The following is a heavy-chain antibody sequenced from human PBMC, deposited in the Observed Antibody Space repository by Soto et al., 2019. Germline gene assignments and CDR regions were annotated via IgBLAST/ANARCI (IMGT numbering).Heavy chain of an antibody. Sequence: GASVKVSGKASGCPFSSHTFSWVRQAPGQVLEWMGGIIPVYGTTKYTQKFQGRVTITADKSTNTVFMELSSLRSDDSAVYYCAKEGIGYNYGPCYYFDYWGQGTLVTVSS. CDR1: GCPFSSHT. D-gene: IGHD5-12*01. CDR2: IIPVYGTT. J-gene: IGHJ4*02. CDR3: AKEGIGYNYGPCYYFDY. V-gene: IGHV1-69*06.